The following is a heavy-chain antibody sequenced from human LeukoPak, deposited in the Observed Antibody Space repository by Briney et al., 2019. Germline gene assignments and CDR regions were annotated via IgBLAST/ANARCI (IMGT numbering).Heavy chain of an antibody. CDR3: ASIQVYDSSENWFGP. D-gene: IGHD3-22*01. J-gene: IGHJ5*02. CDR2: INHSGST. CDR1: GGSFSGYY. Sequence: PSETLSLTCAVYGGSFSGYYWGWIRQPPGKGLEWIGEINHSGSTNYNPSLKSRVTISVDTSKNQFSLKLSSVTAADTAVYYCASIQVYDSSENWFGPWGQGTLVTVSS. V-gene: IGHV4-34*01.